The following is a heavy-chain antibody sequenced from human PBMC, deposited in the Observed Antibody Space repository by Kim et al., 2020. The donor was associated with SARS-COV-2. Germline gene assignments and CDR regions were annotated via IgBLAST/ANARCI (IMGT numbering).Heavy chain of an antibody. CDR2: IKQDGSAK. D-gene: IGHD2-21*02. V-gene: IGHV3-7*05. CDR3: TRGQTKTVY. CDR1: GFNFGNNW. J-gene: IGHJ4*02. Sequence: GGSLRLSCAASGFNFGNNWMSWVRQAPGKGLEWVANIKQDGSAKYSEDSVRGRIIITRDTAKNSLHQLINIMRAEDTAVYCCTRGQTKTVYWGRG.